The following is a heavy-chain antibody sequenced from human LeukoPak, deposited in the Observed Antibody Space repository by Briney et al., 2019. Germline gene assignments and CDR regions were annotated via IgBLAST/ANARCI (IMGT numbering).Heavy chain of an antibody. CDR2: IYSGGST. D-gene: IGHD3-10*01. CDR1: GFTVSDNY. V-gene: IGHV3-66*01. CDR3: SLGSTFDV. Sequence: GGSLRLSCVIYGFTVSDNYMSWVRQAPGKRLEWVSVIYSGGSTYYADSVKGRFTISRDNSKNTLYLQMNSLRAEDTAVYYCSLGSTFDVWGQGTMVTVSS. J-gene: IGHJ3*01.